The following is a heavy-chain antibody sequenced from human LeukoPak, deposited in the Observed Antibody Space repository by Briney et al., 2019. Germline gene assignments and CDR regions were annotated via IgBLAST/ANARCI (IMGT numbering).Heavy chain of an antibody. D-gene: IGHD7-27*01. Sequence: ASVKVSCKASGYTFTSYYMHWVRQAPGQGLEWMGIINPSGGSTSYAQKFQGRVTMTRDTSISTAYMELSRLRSDDTAVYYCARDSGLGIPDYWGQGTLVTVSS. V-gene: IGHV1-46*01. J-gene: IGHJ4*02. CDR3: ARDSGLGIPDY. CDR2: INPSGGST. CDR1: GYTFTSYY.